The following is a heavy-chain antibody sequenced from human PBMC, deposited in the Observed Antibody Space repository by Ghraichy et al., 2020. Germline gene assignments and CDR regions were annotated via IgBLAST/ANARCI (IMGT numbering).Heavy chain of an antibody. D-gene: IGHD6-13*01. CDR2: IYYSGST. Sequence: SETLSLTCTVSGGSVSSGSYYWSWIRQPPGKGLEWIGYIYYSGSTNYNPSLKSRVTISVDTSKNQFSLKLSSVTAADTAVYYCAGARRSSSPQVGYWGQGTLVTVSS. CDR1: GGSVSSGSYY. J-gene: IGHJ4*02. CDR3: AGARRSSSPQVGY. V-gene: IGHV4-61*01.